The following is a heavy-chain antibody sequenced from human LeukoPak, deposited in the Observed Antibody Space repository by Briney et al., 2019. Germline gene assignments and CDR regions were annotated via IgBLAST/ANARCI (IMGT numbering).Heavy chain of an antibody. CDR2: ISAYNGNT. CDR1: GYTFTSYG. J-gene: IGHJ3*02. Sequence: ASVKVSCKASGYTFTSYGISWVRQAPGQGLEWMGWISAYNGNTNYAQKLQGRVTMTTDASTSTAYMELRSLRSDDTAVYYCARVHDILTGYYPLGAFDIWGQGTMVTVSS. D-gene: IGHD3-9*01. V-gene: IGHV1-18*01. CDR3: ARVHDILTGYYPLGAFDI.